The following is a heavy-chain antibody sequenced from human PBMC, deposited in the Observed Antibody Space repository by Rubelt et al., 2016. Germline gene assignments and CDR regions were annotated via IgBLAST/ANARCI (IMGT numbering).Heavy chain of an antibody. D-gene: IGHD3-10*01. Sequence: GGGLVQPGGSLRLSCAASGFTFSNYDMNWVRQAPGKGLEWVSAITGSGGSTYYADSVKGRFTISRDNSKNTLYLQMNSLRADDTAVYYGAKGAGASSERYWGQGTLVTVSS. CDR3: AKGAGASSERY. CDR1: GFTFSNYD. V-gene: IGHV3-23*01. J-gene: IGHJ4*02. CDR2: ITGSGGST.